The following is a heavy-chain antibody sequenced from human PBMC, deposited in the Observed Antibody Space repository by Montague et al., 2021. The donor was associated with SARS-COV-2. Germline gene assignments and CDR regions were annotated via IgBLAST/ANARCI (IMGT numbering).Heavy chain of an antibody. V-gene: IGHV3-23*01. D-gene: IGHD3-10*01. Sequence: GLGRLFFENESGAGSSYSDSXHVPFTISRDNSKNTLYLQMHTLTADDTAVYYCAKNGGSGSLVYWYFDFWGRGTLVTVSS. CDR2: ENESGAGS. J-gene: IGHJ2*01. CDR3: AKNGGSGSLVYWYFDF.